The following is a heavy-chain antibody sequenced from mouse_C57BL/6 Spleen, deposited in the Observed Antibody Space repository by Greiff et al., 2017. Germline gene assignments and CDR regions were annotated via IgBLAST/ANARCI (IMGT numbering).Heavy chain of an antibody. V-gene: IGHV1-9*01. CDR1: GYTFTGYW. CDR2: MLPGSGST. D-gene: IGHD1-1*01. Sequence: QVQLKESGAELMKPGASVKLSCKATGYTFTGYWIEWVKQRPGHGLEWIGEMLPGSGSTNYNEKFKGKATFTADTSSNTAYMQLRSLTTEDSAIYYCARPPYYYGSSYGAMDYWGQGTSVTVSS. CDR3: ARPPYYYGSSYGAMDY. J-gene: IGHJ4*01.